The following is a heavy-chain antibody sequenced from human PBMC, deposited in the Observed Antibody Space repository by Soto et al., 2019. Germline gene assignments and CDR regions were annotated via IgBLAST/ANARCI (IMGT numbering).Heavy chain of an antibody. CDR2: ISCVGIIK. V-gene: IGHV3-30-3*01. CDR1: GIGVGDYE. CDR3: AKDESNSNPLYYFDY. D-gene: IGHD4-4*01. J-gene: IGHJ4*02. Sequence: WGSLRLSCAAPGIGVGDYELPWVRKAPGKRLVWVAIISCVGIIKYYADSGKGRFTISKHSAKNTVSLQMNSLRADDTAVYYCAKDESNSNPLYYFDYRGQGTLVTVYS.